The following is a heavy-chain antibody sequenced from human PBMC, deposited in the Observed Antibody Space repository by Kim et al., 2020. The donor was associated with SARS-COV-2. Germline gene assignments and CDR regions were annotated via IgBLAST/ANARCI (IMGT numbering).Heavy chain of an antibody. CDR3: ARGGSSWYSLDAFDI. D-gene: IGHD6-13*01. CDR2: ISAYNGNT. Sequence: ASVKVSCKASGYTFTSYGISWVRQAPGQGLEWMGWISAYNGNTNDAQKRQGRVTMTTDTSTSTAYMELRSLRSDDTAVYYCARGGSSWYSLDAFDIWGQGTMVTVSS. CDR1: GYTFTSYG. J-gene: IGHJ3*02. V-gene: IGHV1-18*01.